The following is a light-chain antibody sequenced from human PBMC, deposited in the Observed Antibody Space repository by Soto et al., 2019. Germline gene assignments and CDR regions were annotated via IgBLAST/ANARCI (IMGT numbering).Light chain of an antibody. CDR3: SSYTSSNTVV. Sequence: QSVLTQPASVSGSSGESITISCTGTSSDVGGYKYVSWYQQHPGKAPKVMIYDVSNRPSGVSNRFSGSKSGNTASLTISGLQAEDEAHYYCSSYTSSNTVVFRGGTKLTVL. CDR2: DVS. V-gene: IGLV2-14*01. CDR1: SSDVGGYKY. J-gene: IGLJ2*01.